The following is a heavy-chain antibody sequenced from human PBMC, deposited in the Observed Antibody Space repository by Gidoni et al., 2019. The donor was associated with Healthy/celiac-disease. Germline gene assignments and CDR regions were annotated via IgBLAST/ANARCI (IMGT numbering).Heavy chain of an antibody. CDR1: GFTFSRYG. CDR2: ISYYGSNK. Sequence: QVQLVESGGGVVQPGRSLRLSCAASGFTFSRYGMHWVRQAPGKGLEWVAVISYYGSNKYYADSVKGRFTISRDNSKNTLYLQMNSLRAEDTAVYYGAKAAYDPYYYDSSGLGRGYYFDYWGQGTLVTVSS. J-gene: IGHJ4*02. V-gene: IGHV3-30*18. CDR3: AKAAYDPYYYDSSGLGRGYYFDY. D-gene: IGHD3-22*01.